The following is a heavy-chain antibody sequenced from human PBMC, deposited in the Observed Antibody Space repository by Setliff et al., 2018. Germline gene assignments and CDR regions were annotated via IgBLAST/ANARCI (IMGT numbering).Heavy chain of an antibody. CDR3: ARGFWSGYFVLDF. D-gene: IGHD3-3*01. Sequence: KSGPTLVNPTQTLTLTCTFSGFSLTTTGVAVGWIRQPPGKALEWLALIYYDDDRRYNPSVKNRLTITKDTSKNQVVLTMTNVDPVDTATYYCARGFWSGYFVLDFWGQGSLVTVSS. CDR1: GFSLTTTGVA. J-gene: IGHJ4*02. CDR2: IYYDDDR. V-gene: IGHV2-5*02.